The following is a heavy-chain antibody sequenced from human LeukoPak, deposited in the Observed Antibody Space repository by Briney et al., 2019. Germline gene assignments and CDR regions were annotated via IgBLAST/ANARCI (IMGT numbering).Heavy chain of an antibody. CDR1: GGSFSGYY. Sequence: SETLSLTCAAYGGSFSGYYWSWIRQPPGKGLEWIGEINHSGSTNYNPSLKSRVTISVDTSKNQFSLKLSSVTAADTAVYYCARGWSSGRHAFDIWGRGTMVTVSS. CDR3: ARGWSSGRHAFDI. J-gene: IGHJ3*02. V-gene: IGHV4-34*01. D-gene: IGHD3-10*01. CDR2: INHSGST.